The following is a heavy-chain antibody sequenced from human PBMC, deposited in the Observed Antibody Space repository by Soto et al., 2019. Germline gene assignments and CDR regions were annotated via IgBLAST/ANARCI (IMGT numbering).Heavy chain of an antibody. CDR1: GYTFTSYH. CDR2: INPSGGST. CDR3: ARESEAGTSVYYYYYGMDV. J-gene: IGHJ6*02. D-gene: IGHD6-19*01. V-gene: IGHV1-46*01. Sequence: GAPVKVSCKASGYTFTSYHMHWVRKTTGQGLEWMVIINPSGGSTSYGQKFQGRVTMTRDTSTSTVYMELSSLRSEDTAVYYCARESEAGTSVYYYYYGMDVWGQGTTVTVSS.